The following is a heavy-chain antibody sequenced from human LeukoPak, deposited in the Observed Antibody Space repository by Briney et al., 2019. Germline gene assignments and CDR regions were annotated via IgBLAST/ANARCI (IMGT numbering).Heavy chain of an antibody. Sequence: GGSLRLSCAASGFTFSSYWMSWVRQAPGKGLEWVANIKQDGSEKYYVDSVKGRFTIPRDNAKNSLYLQMNSLRAEDTAVYYCARVLTGTAGYMDVWGKGTTVTVSS. V-gene: IGHV3-7*01. CDR3: ARVLTGTAGYMDV. J-gene: IGHJ6*03. D-gene: IGHD1-1*01. CDR1: GFTFSSYW. CDR2: IKQDGSEK.